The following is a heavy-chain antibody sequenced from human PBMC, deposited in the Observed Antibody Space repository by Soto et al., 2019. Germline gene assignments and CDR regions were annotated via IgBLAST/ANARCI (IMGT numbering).Heavy chain of an antibody. Sequence: WGSLRPSCPDSGFTFSSYSMNWVRQSPGKGLEWVSSISSSSSYIYYADSVKGRFTISRDNAKNSLYLQMNSLRAEDTAVYYCARDYYDSSGYSWLSEYFQHWGQGT. CDR2: ISSSSSYI. V-gene: IGHV3-21*01. J-gene: IGHJ1*01. D-gene: IGHD3-22*01. CDR1: GFTFSSYS. CDR3: ARDYYDSSGYSWLSEYFQH.